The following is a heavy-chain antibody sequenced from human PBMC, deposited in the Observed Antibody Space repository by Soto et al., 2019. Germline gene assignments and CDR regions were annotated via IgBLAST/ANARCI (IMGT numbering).Heavy chain of an antibody. V-gene: IGHV1-3*01. CDR3: ARVIGGWYYFDY. Sequence: QVQLVQSGAEVKKPGASVKVSCKASGDTFSSYAMHWVRQGPGQRLEWMGWINAGNGNTKYSQKFQGRVTITRDTSASTAYMELSSLRSEDTVVYYCARVIGGWYYFDYWGQGTLVTVSS. CDR1: GDTFSSYA. D-gene: IGHD6-19*01. CDR2: INAGNGNT. J-gene: IGHJ4*02.